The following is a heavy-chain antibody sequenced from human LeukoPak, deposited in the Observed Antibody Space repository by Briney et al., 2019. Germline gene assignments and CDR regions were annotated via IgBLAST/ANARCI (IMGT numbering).Heavy chain of an antibody. J-gene: IGHJ5*02. D-gene: IGHD6-13*01. CDR1: GFTFSSYW. Sequence: GGSLRLPCAASGFTFSSYWMHWVRQAPGKGLVWVSRINSDGSSTSYADSVKGRFTISRDNAKNTLYLQMNSLRAEDTAVYYCARAGSSSWYSNRFDPWGQGTLVTVSS. CDR2: INSDGSST. V-gene: IGHV3-74*01. CDR3: ARAGSSSWYSNRFDP.